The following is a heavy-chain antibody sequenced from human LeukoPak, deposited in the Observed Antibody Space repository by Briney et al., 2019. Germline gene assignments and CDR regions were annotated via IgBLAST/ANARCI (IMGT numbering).Heavy chain of an antibody. V-gene: IGHV1-8*01. CDR2: MNPNSGNT. Sequence: ASVKVSCKASGYTFTSYDINWVRQATGQGLEWMGWMNPNSGNTGYAQKSQGRVTMTRNTSISTAYMELSSPRSEDTAVYYCARDMTTSGVDPWGQGTLVTVSS. CDR3: ARDMTTSGVDP. CDR1: GYTFTSYD. J-gene: IGHJ5*02. D-gene: IGHD4-17*01.